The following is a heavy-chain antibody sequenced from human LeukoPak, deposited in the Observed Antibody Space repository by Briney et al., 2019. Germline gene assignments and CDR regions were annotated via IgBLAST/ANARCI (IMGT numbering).Heavy chain of an antibody. D-gene: IGHD2-15*01. V-gene: IGHV4-39*01. CDR2: VYYTGCS. J-gene: IGHJ4*02. CDR1: GGSISGSSYY. CDR3: ARPVATISSYYFDS. Sequence: SENLSFTCTVSGGSISGSSYYWSWIRQPPGKGLEWIGSVYYTGCSYYNPSLKSRLAVSVDTPKDQFSLRLTSVTAADTAIYYCARPVATISSYYFDSWSQGTLVTVSS.